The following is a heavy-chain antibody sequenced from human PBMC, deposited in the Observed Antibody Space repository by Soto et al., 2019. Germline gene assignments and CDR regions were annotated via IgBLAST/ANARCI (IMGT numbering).Heavy chain of an antibody. J-gene: IGHJ5*02. V-gene: IGHV4-39*01. CDR2: IYYSGST. CDR3: ARHNSEQQLRCFDP. Sequence: LSLTCTVTGGSISSSSYYWGWIRQPPGKGLEWIGSIYYSGSTYYNPSLKSRVTISVDTSKNQFSLKLSSVTAADTAVYYCARHNSEQQLRCFDPWGQGTLVTVSS. CDR1: GGSISSSSYY. D-gene: IGHD6-13*01.